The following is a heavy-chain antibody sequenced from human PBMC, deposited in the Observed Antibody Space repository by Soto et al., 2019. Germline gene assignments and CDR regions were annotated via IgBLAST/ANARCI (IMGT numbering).Heavy chain of an antibody. CDR3: ARRRYSTTLYMDV. J-gene: IGHJ6*02. Sequence: GESLKISCKGSGYSFTTYWIGWVRQMPGKGLEWMGIIYPGDSDTRYSPYFQGQVTISADKSINTVYLQWSSLKASDTAMYYCARRRYSTTLYMDVWGQGTTVTVSS. CDR1: GYSFTTYW. V-gene: IGHV5-51*01. CDR2: IYPGDSDT. D-gene: IGHD6-13*01.